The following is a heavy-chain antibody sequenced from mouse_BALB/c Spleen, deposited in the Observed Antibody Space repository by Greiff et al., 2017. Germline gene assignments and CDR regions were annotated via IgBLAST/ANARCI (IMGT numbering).Heavy chain of an antibody. CDR2: ISSGGST. CDR3: ARGYDYDWFAY. Sequence: VKVVESGGGLVKPGGSLKLSCAASGFTFSSYAMSWVRQTPEKRLEWVASISSGGSTYYPDSVKGRFTISRDNARNILYLQMSSLRSEDTAMYYCARGYDYDWFAYWGQGTLVTVSA. D-gene: IGHD2-4*01. V-gene: IGHV5-6-5*01. J-gene: IGHJ3*01. CDR1: GFTFSSYA.